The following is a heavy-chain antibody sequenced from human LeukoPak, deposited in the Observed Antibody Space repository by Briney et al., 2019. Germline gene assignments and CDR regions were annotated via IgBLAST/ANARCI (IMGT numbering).Heavy chain of an antibody. D-gene: IGHD2-2*01. V-gene: IGHV3-11*06. J-gene: IGHJ4*02. CDR3: ARDPFTDIVVVPAARDFGY. CDR2: ISSSSSYI. Sequence: GGSLRLSCAASGFTFSDYYMSWIRQAPGKGLEWVSYISSSSSYIYYADSVKGRFTISRDNAKNSLYLQMNSLRAEDTAVYYCARDPFTDIVVVPAARDFGYWGQGTLVTVSS. CDR1: GFTFSDYY.